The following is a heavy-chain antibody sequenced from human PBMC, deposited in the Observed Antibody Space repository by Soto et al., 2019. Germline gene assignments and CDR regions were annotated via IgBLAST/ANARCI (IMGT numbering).Heavy chain of an antibody. CDR3: ARHTAMVLFDY. V-gene: IGHV4-39*01. Sequence: PSETLSLTCTVSGGSISSTTYYWGWIRQPPGKRLEWIGSIYYSGSTYYNASFESRVTISADTSKNQFSLRLSSVTAADTAVYYCARHTAMVLFDYWGRGTLVTVSS. D-gene: IGHD5-18*01. CDR2: IYYSGST. J-gene: IGHJ4*02. CDR1: GGSISSTTYY.